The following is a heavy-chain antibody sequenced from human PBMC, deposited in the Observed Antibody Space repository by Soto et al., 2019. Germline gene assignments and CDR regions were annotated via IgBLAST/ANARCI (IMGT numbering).Heavy chain of an antibody. Sequence: QVQLQESAPGLVKPSQTLSLTCNVSGSSISSGDYFWNWIRQPPGKGLEWIGYIYYSGTTYYNPSLKSRVTISLDTSKHQFSLKLTSVTAADTAVYFCATRYYYDSRGYYGFDTWGQGTMVSVSS. D-gene: IGHD3-22*01. CDR3: ATRYYYDSRGYYGFDT. CDR1: GSSISSGDYF. V-gene: IGHV4-30-4*01. J-gene: IGHJ3*02. CDR2: IYYSGTT.